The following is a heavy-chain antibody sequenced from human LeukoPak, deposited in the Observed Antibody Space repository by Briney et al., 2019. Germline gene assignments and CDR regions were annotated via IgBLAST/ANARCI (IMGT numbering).Heavy chain of an antibody. Sequence: PGGSLRLSCAASGFTFSSYGMSWVRQAPGKGLEWVAFIHFDGSEIYYADSVKGRFAISRDNSKNTLYLQMNRVTSGDTAVYHCAKDRCSSTSCPNWFDPWGQGTLVTVSP. D-gene: IGHD2-2*01. CDR1: GFTFSSYG. V-gene: IGHV3-30*02. J-gene: IGHJ5*02. CDR3: AKDRCSSTSCPNWFDP. CDR2: IHFDGSEI.